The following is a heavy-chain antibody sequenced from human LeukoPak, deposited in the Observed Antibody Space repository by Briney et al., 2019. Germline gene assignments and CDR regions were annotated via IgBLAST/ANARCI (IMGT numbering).Heavy chain of an antibody. J-gene: IGHJ4*02. CDR3: ASGSRFDY. D-gene: IGHD5/OR15-5a*01. Sequence: GGSLRLSCAASGFTVSGNYMSWVRQAPGKGLEWVSVIYSGGSIYYADSVKGRFTISRHNSKNTLHLQMNSLRPEDTAVYYCASGSRFDYWAREPWSPSPQ. CDR1: GFTVSGNY. V-gene: IGHV3-53*04. CDR2: IYSGGSI.